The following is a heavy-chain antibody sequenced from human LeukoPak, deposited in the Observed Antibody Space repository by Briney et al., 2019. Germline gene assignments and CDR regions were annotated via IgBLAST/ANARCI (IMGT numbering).Heavy chain of an antibody. V-gene: IGHV7-4-1*02. CDR3: ARDPHEWEPGDAFDI. CDR2: INTNTGNP. Sequence: ASVKVSCKASGYSFTTFGINWVRQAPGQGLEWMGWINTNTGNPTYAQGFTGRFVFSLDTFVTTAYLQISSLKAEDTAVYFCARDPHEWEPGDAFDIWGQGTMVTVSS. D-gene: IGHD1-26*01. J-gene: IGHJ3*02. CDR1: GYSFTTFG.